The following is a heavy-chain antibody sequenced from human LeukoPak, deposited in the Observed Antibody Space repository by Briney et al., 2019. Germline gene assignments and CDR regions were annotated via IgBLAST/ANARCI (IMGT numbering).Heavy chain of an antibody. D-gene: IGHD6-19*01. V-gene: IGHV3-30*04. Sequence: PEGSLRLSCAASGFTFSSYAMHWVRQAPGKGLEWVAVISYDGSNKYYADSVKGRFTISRDNSKNTLYLQMNSLRAEDTAVYYCARDPPYSSGWFNYFDYWGQGTLVTVSS. CDR3: ARDPPYSSGWFNYFDY. J-gene: IGHJ4*02. CDR2: ISYDGSNK. CDR1: GFTFSSYA.